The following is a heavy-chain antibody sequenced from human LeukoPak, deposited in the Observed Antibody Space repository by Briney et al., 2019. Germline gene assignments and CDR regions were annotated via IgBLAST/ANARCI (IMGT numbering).Heavy chain of an antibody. D-gene: IGHD6-19*01. CDR2: INHSGST. J-gene: IGHJ4*02. CDR1: GFTFRTSG. Sequence: GSLRLSCAASGFTFRTSGMNWVRQAPGKGLEWIGEINHSGSTNYNPSLKSRVTISVDTSKNQFSLKLSSVTAADTAVYYCARGEDSSGWAQEFDYWGQGTLVTVSS. V-gene: IGHV4-34*01. CDR3: ARGEDSSGWAQEFDY.